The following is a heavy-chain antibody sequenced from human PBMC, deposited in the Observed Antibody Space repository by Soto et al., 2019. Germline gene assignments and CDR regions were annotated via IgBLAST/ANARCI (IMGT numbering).Heavy chain of an antibody. CDR2: ISGSGGST. V-gene: IGHV3-23*01. J-gene: IGHJ4*02. Sequence: GGSLRLSCAASGFTFSSYAMSWVRQAPGKGLEWVSAISGSGGSTYYADSVKGRFTISRDNSKNTLYLQMNSLRAEDTAVYYCAKDPGGYCTNGVCYAFFDYWGQGTLVTVSS. CDR3: AKDPGGYCTNGVCYAFFDY. D-gene: IGHD2-8*01. CDR1: GFTFSSYA.